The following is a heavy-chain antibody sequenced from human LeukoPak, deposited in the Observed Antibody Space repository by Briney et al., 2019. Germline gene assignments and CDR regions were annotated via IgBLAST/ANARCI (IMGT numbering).Heavy chain of an antibody. J-gene: IGHJ5*02. CDR3: ARADDLGSVFDP. V-gene: IGHV4-38-2*02. D-gene: IGHD1-26*01. Sequence: SETLSLTCTVSGYSISSGYYWGWIRQPPGKGLEWIGSIYHSGSTYYNQSLKSRVTISVDTSKNQFSLKLSSVTAADTAVYYCARADDLGSVFDPWGQGTLVTVSS. CDR2: IYHSGST. CDR1: GYSISSGYY.